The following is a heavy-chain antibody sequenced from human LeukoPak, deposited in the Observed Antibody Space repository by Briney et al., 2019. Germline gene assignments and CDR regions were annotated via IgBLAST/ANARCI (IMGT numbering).Heavy chain of an antibody. CDR1: GGSFSGYY. Sequence: SETLSLTCAVYGGSFSGYYWSWIRQPLGKGLEWIGEINHSENTDYNPSLKSRVTISVDTSKNQFSLKLSSVTAADTAVYYCARGGYYGSGNDFRFDPWGQGTLVTVSS. D-gene: IGHD3-10*01. CDR2: INHSENT. CDR3: ARGGYYGSGNDFRFDP. J-gene: IGHJ5*02. V-gene: IGHV4-34*01.